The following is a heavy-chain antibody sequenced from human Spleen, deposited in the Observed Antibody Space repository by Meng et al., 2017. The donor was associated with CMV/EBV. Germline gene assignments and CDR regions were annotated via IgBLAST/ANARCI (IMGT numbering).Heavy chain of an antibody. V-gene: IGHV3-74*01. CDR2: IKSDGSNT. CDR1: GFTFSSYW. J-gene: IGHJ3*02. D-gene: IGHD2-15*01. CDR3: ARFRWSGPAYVFDI. Sequence: GESLKISCAASGFTFSSYWMHWVRQAPGKGLVWVSYIKSDGSNTNYADFVKGRFTISRDNAMNTLYLQMNSLRAEDTAVYYCARFRWSGPAYVFDIWGQGTMVTVSS.